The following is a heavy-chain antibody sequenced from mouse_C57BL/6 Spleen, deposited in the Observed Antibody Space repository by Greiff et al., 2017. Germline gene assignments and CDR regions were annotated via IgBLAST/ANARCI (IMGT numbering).Heavy chain of an antibody. Sequence: QVQLQQSGAELVRPGASVTLSCKASGYTFTDYEMHWVKQTPVHGLEWIGAIDPETGGTAYNQKFKGKAILTADKSSSTAYMELRSLTSEDSAVYYCTLSPFITTVVAKGYFDVWGTGTTVTVSS. V-gene: IGHV1-15*01. CDR2: IDPETGGT. CDR3: TLSPFITTVVAKGYFDV. D-gene: IGHD1-1*01. J-gene: IGHJ1*03. CDR1: GYTFTDYE.